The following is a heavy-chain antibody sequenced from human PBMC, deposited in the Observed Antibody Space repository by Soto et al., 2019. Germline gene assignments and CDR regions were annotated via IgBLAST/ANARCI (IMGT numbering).Heavy chain of an antibody. Sequence: QVELVESGGGMVQPGRSLRLSCAASGFTFSSYTMHWVRQAPGKGLEGVAVISYDGSNKDYADSVKGRFTISRDNSKNTLYLQINSLRAEDTAVYYCARDLQGVRCSGGTCYSFYFDFWGQGTLVTVSS. D-gene: IGHD2-15*01. J-gene: IGHJ4*02. CDR1: GFTFSSYT. V-gene: IGHV3-30*14. CDR3: ARDLQGVRCSGGTCYSFYFDF. CDR2: ISYDGSNK.